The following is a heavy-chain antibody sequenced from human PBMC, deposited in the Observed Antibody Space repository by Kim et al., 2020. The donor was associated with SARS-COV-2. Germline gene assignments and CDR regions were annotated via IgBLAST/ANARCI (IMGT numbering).Heavy chain of an antibody. D-gene: IGHD2-21*02. J-gene: IGHJ4*02. V-gene: IGHV3-23*03. CDR1: GFTFSSYA. CDR2: IYSGGSSP. Sequence: GGSLRLSCAASGFTFSSYAMSWVRQAPGKGLEWVSVIYSGGSSPYYADPVKGRFTISRDNSKNTLYLQMNSLRAEDTAVYYCAKERGTVTAPSCIDYWGQGTLVTVSS. CDR3: AKERGTVTAPSCIDY.